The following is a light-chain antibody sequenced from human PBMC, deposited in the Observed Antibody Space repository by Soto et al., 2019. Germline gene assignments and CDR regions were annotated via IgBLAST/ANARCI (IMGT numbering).Light chain of an antibody. CDR1: NSNIGRNT. J-gene: IGLJ2*01. CDR3: AAWDASLTGPV. V-gene: IGLV1-44*01. CDR2: TNN. Sequence: QAVVSQPPSASGTPGQRVIISCSGSNSNIGRNTVNWYQLLPGTAPKLLIYTNNQRPSGVPDRFSASKSGTSASLAISGLQSEDEADYYCAAWDASLTGPVFGGGTKLTVL.